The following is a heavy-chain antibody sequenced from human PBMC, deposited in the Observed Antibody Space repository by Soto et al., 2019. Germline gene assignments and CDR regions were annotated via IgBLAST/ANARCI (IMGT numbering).Heavy chain of an antibody. CDR3: ARAARLESYGMDV. CDR1: GYSFTSYW. J-gene: IGHJ6*02. V-gene: IGHV5-10-1*03. Sequence: EVQLVQSGAEVKKPGESLRISCKGSGYSFTSYWINWLRQMPGKGLEWMGRIDPSDSYTNYSPSFQGHVSISADKSINTAYLQWSSLKASDTAMYYCARAARLESYGMDVWGQGTTVTVSS. CDR2: IDPSDSYT. D-gene: IGHD6-6*01.